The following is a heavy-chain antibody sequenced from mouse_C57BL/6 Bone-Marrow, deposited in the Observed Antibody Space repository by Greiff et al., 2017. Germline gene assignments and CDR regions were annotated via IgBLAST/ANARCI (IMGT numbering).Heavy chain of an antibody. CDR3: ARRGLRPLDY. J-gene: IGHJ4*01. Sequence: QVQLQQPGAELVKPGASVKLSCKASGYTFTSYWMHWVKQRPGQGLEWIGMIHPNSGSTNYNEKFKSKATLTVDKSSSTAYMQLSSLTSEDTEVYYCARRGLRPLDYWGQGTSVTVSS. CDR2: IHPNSGST. V-gene: IGHV1-64*01. CDR1: GYTFTSYW. D-gene: IGHD3-3*01.